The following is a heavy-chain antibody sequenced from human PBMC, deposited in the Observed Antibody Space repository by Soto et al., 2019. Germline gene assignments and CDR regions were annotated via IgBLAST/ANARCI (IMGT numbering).Heavy chain of an antibody. V-gene: IGHV1-69*12. D-gene: IGHD4-17*01. CDR2: ITLNVGTT. CDR3: ARESYADYVVAFEM. Sequence: QVQLVQSGAEVKKPGSSVKVSCKASGGTSSRYAISWVRQAPGQGLEWLGGITLNVGTTNYEQKFQGRATMTADEFMSTAYMELSRLRSEDTAVYYCARESYADYVVAFEMWGQGTMVTVSS. J-gene: IGHJ3*02. CDR1: GGTSSRYA.